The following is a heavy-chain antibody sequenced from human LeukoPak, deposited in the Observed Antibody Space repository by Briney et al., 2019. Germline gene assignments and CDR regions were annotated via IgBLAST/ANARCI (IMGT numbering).Heavy chain of an antibody. CDR1: GGSISSRPYY. V-gene: IGHV4-61*02. D-gene: IGHD3-22*01. CDR2: IYSSGST. Sequence: SETLSLTCTVSGGSISSRPYYWGWIRQPAGKGLEWLGRIYSSGSTNYNPSLKSRVTMSVDTSKNQFSLKLSSVTAVDTAVYYCARTAVSHYYDSSGYYYDGYAAFDIWGQGTMVTVSS. CDR3: ARTAVSHYYDSSGYYYDGYAAFDI. J-gene: IGHJ3*02.